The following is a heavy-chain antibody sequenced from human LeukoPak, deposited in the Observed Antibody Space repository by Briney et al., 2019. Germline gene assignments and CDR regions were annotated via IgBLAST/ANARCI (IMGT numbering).Heavy chain of an antibody. Sequence: SQTLSLTCTVSGCPISSGGYYWSWIRQHPGKGLEWIGYIYYSGSTNYNPSLKSRVTISVDTSKNQFSLKLSSVTAADTAVYYCARRELVGFGELFDWGQGTLVTVSS. CDR1: GCPISSGGYY. V-gene: IGHV4-31*03. D-gene: IGHD3-10*01. CDR3: ARRELVGFGELFD. J-gene: IGHJ4*02. CDR2: IYYSGST.